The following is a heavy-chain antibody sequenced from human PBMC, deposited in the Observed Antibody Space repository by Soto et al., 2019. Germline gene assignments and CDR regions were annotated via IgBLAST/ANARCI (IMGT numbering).Heavy chain of an antibody. J-gene: IGHJ4*02. CDR1: GYTFTSYY. CDR2: MNPNSGNT. V-gene: IGHV1-8*01. Sequence: ASVKVSCKASGYTFTSYYINWVRQATGQGLEWMGWMNPNSGNTGYAQKFQGRVTMTRNTSISTAYMELSSLRSEDTAVYYCARHFFGWGWQWDCWGQGTLVTISS. CDR3: ARHFFGWGWQWDC. D-gene: IGHD3-9*01.